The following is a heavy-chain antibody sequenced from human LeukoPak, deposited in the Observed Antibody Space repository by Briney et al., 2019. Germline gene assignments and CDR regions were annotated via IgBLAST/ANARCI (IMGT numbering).Heavy chain of an antibody. D-gene: IGHD1-26*01. CDR2: IRSKANSYAT. J-gene: IGHJ4*02. CDR1: GFTFSGSA. Sequence: GGSLRLSCAASGFTFSGSAMHWVRQASAKGLEWVGRIRSKANSYATAYAASVKGRFTISRDDSKNTAYLQMNSLKTDDSALYYCTTQAIVGDNWGQGTLVTVSS. CDR3: TTQAIVGDN. V-gene: IGHV3-73*01.